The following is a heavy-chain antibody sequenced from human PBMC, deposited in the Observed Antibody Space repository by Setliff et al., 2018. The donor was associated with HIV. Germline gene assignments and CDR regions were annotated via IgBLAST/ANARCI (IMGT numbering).Heavy chain of an antibody. V-gene: IGHV1-69*10. CDR2: INPIFGIT. CDR3: ASGDPMTAVDQLLERYYYMDV. J-gene: IGHJ6*03. D-gene: IGHD3-22*01. Sequence: SVKVSCKASGYTFTDYYVHWVRQAPGQGLEWMGWINPIFGITNYAQKFQGRVTVTADQSTSTAYMELSSLRSEDTAVYYCASGDPMTAVDQLLERYYYMDVWGKGTTVTVSS. CDR1: GYTFTDYY.